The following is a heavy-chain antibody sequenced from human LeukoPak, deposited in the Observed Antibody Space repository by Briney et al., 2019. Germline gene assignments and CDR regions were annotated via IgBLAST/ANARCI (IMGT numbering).Heavy chain of an antibody. CDR2: IKKDGSDK. Sequence: GGSLRLSCTASGFTFSSYWMSWVRQAPGKGLEWVANIKKDGSDKYYVDSVKGRFTIPRDNAKNSLYLQMNSLTAEDTAVYYCAREPNIAVAATGDYWGQGVLVTVSS. V-gene: IGHV3-7*01. D-gene: IGHD6-19*01. J-gene: IGHJ4*02. CDR3: AREPNIAVAATGDY. CDR1: GFTFSSYW.